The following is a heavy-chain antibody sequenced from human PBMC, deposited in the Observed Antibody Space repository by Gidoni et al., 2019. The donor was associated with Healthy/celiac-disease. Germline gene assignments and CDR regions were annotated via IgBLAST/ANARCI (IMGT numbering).Heavy chain of an antibody. Sequence: EVQLLESGGGLVQPGGSLRLSCAASGFTFSSDAMSWVRQAPGKGLEWVSAISGSGGSTYYADSVKGRFTISRDNSKNTLYLQMNSLRAEDTAVYYCAKHGSRKWFGGPDEYKFDYWGQGTLVTVSS. J-gene: IGHJ4*02. D-gene: IGHD3-10*01. CDR1: GFTFSSDA. CDR2: ISGSGGST. V-gene: IGHV3-23*01. CDR3: AKHGSRKWFGGPDEYKFDY.